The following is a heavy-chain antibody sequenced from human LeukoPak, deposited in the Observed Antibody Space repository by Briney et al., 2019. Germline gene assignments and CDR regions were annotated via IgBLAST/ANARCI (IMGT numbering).Heavy chain of an antibody. Sequence: SETLSLTCTVSGGSISGSSYYWGWIRQPPGKGLEWIGYIYHSGSTYYNPSLKSRVTISVDRSKNQFSLKLSSVTAADTAVYYCASHTPYWYFDLWGRGTLVTVSS. CDR3: ASHTPYWYFDL. V-gene: IGHV4-30-2*01. CDR1: GGSISGSSYY. J-gene: IGHJ2*01. CDR2: IYHSGST.